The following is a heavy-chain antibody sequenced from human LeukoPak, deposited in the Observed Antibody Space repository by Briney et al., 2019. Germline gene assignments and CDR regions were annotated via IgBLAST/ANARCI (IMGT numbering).Heavy chain of an antibody. Sequence: GGSLRLSCAASGFTFSSYSMNWVRQAPGKGLEWVSFISSSSSYIYYADSVKGRFTISRDNAKNSLYLQMNSLRAEDTAIYYCAKNGDRGAYCTGGTCYPYFYYYMDVWGKGTTVTI. J-gene: IGHJ6*03. CDR3: AKNGDRGAYCTGGTCYPYFYYYMDV. CDR1: GFTFSSYS. D-gene: IGHD2-15*01. CDR2: ISSSSSYI. V-gene: IGHV3-21*04.